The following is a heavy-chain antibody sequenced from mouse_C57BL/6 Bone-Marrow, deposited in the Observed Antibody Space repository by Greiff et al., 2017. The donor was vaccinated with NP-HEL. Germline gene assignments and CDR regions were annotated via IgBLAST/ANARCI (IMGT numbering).Heavy chain of an antibody. Sequence: QVHVKQPGAELVKPGASVKMSCKASGYTFTSYWITWVKQRPGQGLEWIGDIYPGSGSTNYNEKFKSKATLTVDTSSSTAYMQLSSLTSEDSAVYYCAGDPYSNPYWGQGTTLTVSS. CDR1: GYTFTSYW. J-gene: IGHJ2*01. CDR3: AGDPYSNPY. D-gene: IGHD2-5*01. CDR2: IYPGSGST. V-gene: IGHV1-55*01.